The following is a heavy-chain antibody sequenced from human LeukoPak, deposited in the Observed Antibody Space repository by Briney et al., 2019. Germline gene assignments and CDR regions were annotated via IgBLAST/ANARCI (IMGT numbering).Heavy chain of an antibody. CDR2: MNPNSGNT. Sequence: GASVKVSCKASGYTFTGYYMHWVRQATGQGLEWMGWMNPNSGNTGYAQKFQGRVTMTRNTSISTAYMELSSLRSEDTAVYYCARGAVRGVILIDYWGQGTLVTVSS. J-gene: IGHJ4*02. CDR3: ARGAVRGVILIDY. CDR1: GYTFTGYY. D-gene: IGHD3-10*01. V-gene: IGHV1-8*02.